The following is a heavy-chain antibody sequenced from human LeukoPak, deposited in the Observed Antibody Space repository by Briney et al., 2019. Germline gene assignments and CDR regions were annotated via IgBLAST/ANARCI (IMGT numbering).Heavy chain of an antibody. D-gene: IGHD3-10*01. CDR2: ISSSSSYT. CDR3: AKGGSGSYYLYDY. CDR1: GFTFSDYY. V-gene: IGHV3-11*06. Sequence: GGSLRLSCAASGFTFSDYYMSWIRQAPGKGLEWVSYISSSSSYTNYADSVKGRFTISRDNAKNSLYLQMNSLRAEDTAVYYCAKGGSGSYYLYDYWGQGTLVTVSS. J-gene: IGHJ4*02.